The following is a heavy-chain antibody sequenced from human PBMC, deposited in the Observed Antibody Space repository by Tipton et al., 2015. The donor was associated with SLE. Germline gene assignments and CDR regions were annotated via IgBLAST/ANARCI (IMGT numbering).Heavy chain of an antibody. CDR2: ISVGYGNT. D-gene: IGHD3-10*01. J-gene: IGHJ6*03. V-gene: IGHV1-3*01. Sequence: QSGPEVKKPGASVKVSCKASGYTFTDYTVHWVRQDPGQGLEWMGWISVGYGNTKYSQKFQGRVTITRDTSASTAYMELSSLSSEDTAVYYCARGRGVYYYCYYMDVWGKGPTVPVSS. CDR1: GYTFTDYT. CDR3: ARGRGVYYYCYYMDV.